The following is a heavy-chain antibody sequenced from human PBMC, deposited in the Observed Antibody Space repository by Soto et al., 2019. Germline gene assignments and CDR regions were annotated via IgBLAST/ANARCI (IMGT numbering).Heavy chain of an antibody. V-gene: IGHV4-34*01. CDR2: INHSGST. D-gene: IGHD2-15*01. J-gene: IGHJ4*02. CDR3: ASAGDCSGGSCYPSFDY. CDR1: GGSFSGYY. Sequence: SETLSLTCAGYGGSFSGYYWSGIRQPPGKGLEWIGEINHSGSTNYNPSLKSRVTISVDTSKSQFSLKLSSVTAADTAVYYCASAGDCSGGSCYPSFDYWGQGTLVTVSS.